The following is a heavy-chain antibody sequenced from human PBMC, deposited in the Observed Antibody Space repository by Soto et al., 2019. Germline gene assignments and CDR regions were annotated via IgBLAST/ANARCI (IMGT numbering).Heavy chain of an antibody. D-gene: IGHD2-15*01. CDR1: GGTFSSYA. V-gene: IGHV1-69*13. CDR3: ARGTFSGGCSGGSCYSRFYYYYGMDV. J-gene: IGHJ6*02. Sequence: SVKVSCKASGGTFSSYAISWVRQAPGQGLEWMGGIIPILGTANYAQKFQGRVTITADESTSTAYMELSSLRSEDTAVYYCARGTFSGGCSGGSCYSRFYYYYGMDVWGQGTTVTVS. CDR2: IIPILGTA.